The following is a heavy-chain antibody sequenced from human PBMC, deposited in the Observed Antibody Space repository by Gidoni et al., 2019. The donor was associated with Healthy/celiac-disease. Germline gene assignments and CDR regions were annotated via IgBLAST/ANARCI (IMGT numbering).Heavy chain of an antibody. CDR3: ARGGEALYENLYYYGMDV. CDR2: IYTSGST. V-gene: IGHV4-4*07. D-gene: IGHD3-16*01. CDR1: GGSISSYS. Sequence: QVQLQVSGPGLVKPSETLSLTCTVSGGSISSYSWSWIRQPAGKGLEWIGRIYTSGSTNYNPSLKSRVTMSVDTSKNQFSLKLSSVTAADTAVYYCARGGEALYENLYYYGMDVWGQGTTVTVSS. J-gene: IGHJ6*02.